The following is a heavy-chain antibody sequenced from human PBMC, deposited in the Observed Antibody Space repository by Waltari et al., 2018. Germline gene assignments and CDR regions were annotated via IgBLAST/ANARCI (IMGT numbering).Heavy chain of an antibody. Sequence: QERLVESGGGLVKPGGSRRLSCAASGFTVGYYYMRCIRQSPGKGLEWISYITNSGETVYYSDSARGRFTVSRDNARNSLYLHMTSLRAEDTAVYYCARTNEEWLDYYFYYYLDVWGRGTAVTVSS. CDR1: GFTVGYYY. V-gene: IGHV3-11*04. CDR3: ARTNEEWLDYYFYYYLDV. CDR2: ITNSGETV. D-gene: IGHD5-12*01. J-gene: IGHJ6*03.